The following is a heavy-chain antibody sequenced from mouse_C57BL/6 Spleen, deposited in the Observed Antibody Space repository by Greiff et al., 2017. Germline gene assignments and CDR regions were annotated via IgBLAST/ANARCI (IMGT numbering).Heavy chain of an antibody. J-gene: IGHJ4*01. V-gene: IGHV1-82*01. CDR2: IYPGDGDT. D-gene: IGHD3-2*02. Sequence: VKLQESGPELVKPGASVKISCKASGSAFSSSWMNWVKQRPGKGLEWIGRIYPGDGDTNYNGKFKGKATLTADNSSSTAYMQLISLTSEDSAVYFCLHSSGSYAMDYWGQGTSVTVSS. CDR1: GSAFSSSW. CDR3: LHSSGSYAMDY.